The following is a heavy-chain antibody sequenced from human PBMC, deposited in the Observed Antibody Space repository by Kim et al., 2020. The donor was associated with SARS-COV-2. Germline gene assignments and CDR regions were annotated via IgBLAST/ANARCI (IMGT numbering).Heavy chain of an antibody. J-gene: IGHJ4*02. CDR2: IYYSGST. V-gene: IGHV4-61*01. Sequence: SETLSLTCTVSGGSVSSGSYYWSWIRQPPGKGLEWIGYIYYSGSTNYNPSLKSRVTISVDTSKNQFSLKLSSVTAADTAVYYCARCPTMVRGEFDYWGQGTLVTVSS. CDR1: GGSVSSGSYY. CDR3: ARCPTMVRGEFDY. D-gene: IGHD3-10*01.